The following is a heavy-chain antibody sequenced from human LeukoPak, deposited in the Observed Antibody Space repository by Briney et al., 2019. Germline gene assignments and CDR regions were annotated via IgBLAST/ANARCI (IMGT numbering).Heavy chain of an antibody. CDR1: GFTFSSYW. D-gene: IGHD3-22*01. CDR2: IKQDGSEK. V-gene: IGHV3-7*01. CDR3: ARDVVYYYDSSGYYYVSGSGAFDI. Sequence: GGSLRLSCAASGFTFSSYWMSWVRQAPGKGLEWVANIKQDGSEKYYVDSVKGRFTISRDNAKNSLYLQMNGLRAEDTAVYYGARDVVYYYDSSGYYYVSGSGAFDIWGQGTMVTVSS. J-gene: IGHJ3*02.